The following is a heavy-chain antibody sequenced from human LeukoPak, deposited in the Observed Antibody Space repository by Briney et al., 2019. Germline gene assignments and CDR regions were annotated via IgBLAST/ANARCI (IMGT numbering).Heavy chain of an antibody. CDR1: GGSISSYY. V-gene: IGHV4-59*01. D-gene: IGHD3-16*02. Sequence: SETLSLTCTVSGGSISSYYWSWIRQPPGKGLEWIGYIYYSGSTNYNPSLKSRVTISVDTSKNQFSLKLSSVTAADTAVYYCAREASKGSYQYYFDYWGQGTLVTVSS. CDR2: IYYSGST. CDR3: AREASKGSYQYYFDY. J-gene: IGHJ4*02.